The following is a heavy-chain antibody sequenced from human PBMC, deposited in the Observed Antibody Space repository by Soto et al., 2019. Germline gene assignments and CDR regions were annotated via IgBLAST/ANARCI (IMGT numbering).Heavy chain of an antibody. Sequence: TXETLSLTCSVSGGSIISGHWWTWVRQSPVKGLEWVGEIYESGITNYNPSLNGRLSISMDQSKNQFSLKLTSVTAADTALYFCARGFSMSDTSDKDRFYFYYGLNVWGQGPTVTVSS. V-gene: IGHV4-4*01. J-gene: IGHJ6*02. CDR1: GGSIISGHW. CDR3: ARGFSMSDTSDKDRFYFYYGLNV. D-gene: IGHD3-10*02. CDR2: IYESGIT.